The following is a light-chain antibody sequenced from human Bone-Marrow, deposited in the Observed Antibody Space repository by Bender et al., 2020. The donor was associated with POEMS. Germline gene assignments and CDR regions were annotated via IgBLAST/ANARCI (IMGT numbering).Light chain of an antibody. CDR2: DDT. J-gene: IGLJ2*01. V-gene: IGLV3-21*02. Sequence: SYVLTQPPSVSVAPGQTARITCGGNSIGSKIVHWYQQKPGQAPVLVVYDDTDRPSGVPDRFSGSKSGNTASLTVSGLQAEDEADYYCSSYAASNYFLVIFGGGTKLTVL. CDR1: SIGSKI. CDR3: SSYAASNYFLVI.